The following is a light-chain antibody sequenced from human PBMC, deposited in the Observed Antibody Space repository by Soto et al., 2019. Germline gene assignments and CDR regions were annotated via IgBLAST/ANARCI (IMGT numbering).Light chain of an antibody. CDR1: QNVDSNY. CDR3: QQYGRSSLT. V-gene: IGKV3-20*01. Sequence: EIVLTQSPGTLSLSPGERATLSCRASQNVDSNYLAWYQQKPGQAPRLLIYGASSRASGIPDRFSGSGSGTDFTLTISRLDPEDFAVYYCQQYGRSSLTFGPGTKVDI. CDR2: GAS. J-gene: IGKJ3*01.